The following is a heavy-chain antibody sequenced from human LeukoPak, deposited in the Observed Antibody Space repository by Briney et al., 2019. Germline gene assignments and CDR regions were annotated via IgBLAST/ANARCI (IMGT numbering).Heavy chain of an antibody. CDR3: ARAANTAMVTG. D-gene: IGHD5-18*01. CDR1: GGSISSDY. J-gene: IGHJ4*02. CDR2: IYYSGST. V-gene: IGHV4-59*01. Sequence: PSETLSLTCTVSGGSISSDYWSWIRQPPGKGLEWIGYIYYSGSTNYNPSLKSRVTISVDTSKNQFSLKLSSVTAADTAVYYCARAANTAMVTGWGQGTLVTVSP.